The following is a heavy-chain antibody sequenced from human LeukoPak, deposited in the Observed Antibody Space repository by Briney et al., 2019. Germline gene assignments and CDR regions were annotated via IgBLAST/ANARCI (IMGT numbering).Heavy chain of an antibody. V-gene: IGHV4-4*07. CDR3: ARDSTAAAGTGTFDI. CDR1: GGSISSYY. Sequence: SETLSLTCTVSGGSISSYYWSWIRQPAGKGVEWIGRIYISGITNYNPSLKSRVTMSVDTSKNQLSLKLTSVTAADTAVYYCARDSTAAAGTGTFDIWGQGTMVTVYS. J-gene: IGHJ3*02. D-gene: IGHD6-13*01. CDR2: IYISGIT.